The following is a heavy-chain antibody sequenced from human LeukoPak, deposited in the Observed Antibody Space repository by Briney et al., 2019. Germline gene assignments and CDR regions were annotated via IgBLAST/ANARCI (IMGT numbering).Heavy chain of an antibody. V-gene: IGHV3-20*04. CDR3: AKDRAFIGRYYYMDV. CDR2: INWNGGST. CDR1: GFTFDDYG. J-gene: IGHJ6*03. D-gene: IGHD3-16*02. Sequence: PGGSLRLSCAASGFTFDDYGMSWVRQAPGKGLEWVSGINWNGGSTGYADSVKGRFTISRDNSKNTLYLQMNSLRAEDTAVYYCAKDRAFIGRYYYMDVWGKGTTVTISS.